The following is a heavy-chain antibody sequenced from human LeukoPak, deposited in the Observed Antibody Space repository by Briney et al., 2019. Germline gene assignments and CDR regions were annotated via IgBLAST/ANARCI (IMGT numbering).Heavy chain of an antibody. CDR1: GYSFTSYW. J-gene: IGHJ4*02. CDR3: ATPIVGATTNFDY. Sequence: GESLKISCKGSGYSFTSYWIGWGRQMPGKGLEWMGIIYPGDSDTRYSPSFQGQVTISADKSISTAYLQWSSLKASDPAMYYCATPIVGATTNFDYWGQGTLVTVSS. CDR2: IYPGDSDT. D-gene: IGHD1-26*01. V-gene: IGHV5-51*01.